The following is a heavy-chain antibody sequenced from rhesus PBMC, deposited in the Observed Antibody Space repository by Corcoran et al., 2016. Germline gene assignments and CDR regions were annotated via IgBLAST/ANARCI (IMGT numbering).Heavy chain of an antibody. CDR1: GFTFGSYA. D-gene: IGHD6-31*01. CDR3: ARESAAGRRFDY. Sequence: QVQLVQSGAEAKKPGASLKVSRKASGFTFGSYAINWVRQAPGQGLGWMEVLVRLVGITSNAEQFRGRVTITTDTSTSTAYMGLGSLRSEDTAVYYCARESAAGRRFDYWGQGVLVAVSS. CDR2: LVRLVGIT. V-gene: IGHV1-198*02. J-gene: IGHJ4*01.